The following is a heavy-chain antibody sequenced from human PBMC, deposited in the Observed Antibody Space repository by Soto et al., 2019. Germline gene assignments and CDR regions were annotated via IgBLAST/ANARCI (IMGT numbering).Heavy chain of an antibody. CDR1: GFTVGDYA. D-gene: IGHD2-21*01. V-gene: IGHV3-49*03. CDR2: IRSKAYGGTT. CDR3: TRDAYPPASDAFDI. J-gene: IGHJ3*02. Sequence: GGSLRLSCTASGFTVGDYAMSWFRQAPGKGLEWVGLIRSKAYGGTTEYAESVKGRFTISRDDSNSIAYLQMNSLKTEDTAVYYCTRDAYPPASDAFDIWGQGTMVTVSS.